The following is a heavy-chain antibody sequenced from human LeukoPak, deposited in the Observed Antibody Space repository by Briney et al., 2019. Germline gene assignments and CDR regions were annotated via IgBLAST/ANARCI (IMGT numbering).Heavy chain of an antibody. CDR1: GFTFSSYW. V-gene: IGHV3-74*01. CDR2: INSDGSST. D-gene: IGHD1-14*01. Sequence: GGSLRLSCAASGFTFSSYWMHWVRQAPGKGLVWVSRINSDGSSTTYADSVKGRFTISRDNAKNTLYLQMNSLRAEDTAVCYCVREPQAEYYFDYWGQGTLVTVSS. J-gene: IGHJ4*02. CDR3: VREPQAEYYFDY.